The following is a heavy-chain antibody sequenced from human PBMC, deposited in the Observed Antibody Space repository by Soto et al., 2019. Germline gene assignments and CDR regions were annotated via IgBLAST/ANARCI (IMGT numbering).Heavy chain of an antibody. D-gene: IGHD3-22*01. CDR2: ISGGGGSK. CDR1: GFTFSSYA. J-gene: IGHJ4*02. CDR3: AKDRGSVYHDSSGYFYY. V-gene: IGHV3-23*01. Sequence: GGSLRLSCAASGFTFSSYALTWVRQAPGKGLEWVSAISGGGGSKYYADSVKGRFPISRDNSKNTLYLHMNSLRAEDMAIYYCAKDRGSVYHDSSGYFYYWGQGTLVTVSS.